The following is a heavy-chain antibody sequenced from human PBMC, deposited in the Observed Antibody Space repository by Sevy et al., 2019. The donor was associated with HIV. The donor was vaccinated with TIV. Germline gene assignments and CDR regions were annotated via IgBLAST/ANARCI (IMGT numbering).Heavy chain of an antibody. V-gene: IGHV3-53*01. D-gene: IGHD3-16*01. J-gene: IGHJ6*02. CDR2: IYSGGRT. CDR1: GFTVSSNY. CDR3: AREDIVLGEGNYYGMDV. Sequence: GGSLRLSCAASGFTVSSNYMSWVRQAPGKGLEWVSVIYSGGRTYYADSVKGRFTISRDNSKNTLYLQMNSLRAEDTAVYYCAREDIVLGEGNYYGMDVWGQGTTVTVSS.